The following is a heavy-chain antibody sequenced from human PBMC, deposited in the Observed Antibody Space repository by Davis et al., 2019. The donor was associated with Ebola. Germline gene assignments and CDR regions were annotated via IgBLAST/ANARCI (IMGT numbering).Heavy chain of an antibody. CDR2: ISGAGYNT. D-gene: IGHD6-19*01. J-gene: IGHJ4*02. Sequence: PGGSLRLSCEASGFTFRNYAMNWVRQGPGQGLDWVSGISGAGYNTYHADSVKGRFTISRDNSKNTLYLQMNSLSADDTAVYYCATCGFCISSSGIDYRGQGTLVTVSS. V-gene: IGHV3-23*01. CDR3: ATCGFCISSSGIDY. CDR1: GFTFRNYA.